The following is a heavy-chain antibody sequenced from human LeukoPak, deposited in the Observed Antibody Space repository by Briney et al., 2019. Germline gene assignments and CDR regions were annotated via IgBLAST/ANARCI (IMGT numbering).Heavy chain of an antibody. CDR3: AAELYGVYTDCCTFHL. V-gene: IGHV1-18*01. CDR1: GYTFTSYG. D-gene: IGHD4-17*01. CDR2: ISTYNGNT. Sequence: ASVKVSCKASGYTFTSYGISWVRQAPGQGLEWMGWISTYNGNTNYAQKLQGRVTMTTDTSTNTAYMELSSLGSEDSAVYYCAAELYGVYTDCCTFHLWGQGTLVTVSS. J-gene: IGHJ3*01.